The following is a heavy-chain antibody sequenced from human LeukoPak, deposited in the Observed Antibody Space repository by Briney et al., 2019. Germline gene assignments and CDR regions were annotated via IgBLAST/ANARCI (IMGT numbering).Heavy chain of an antibody. J-gene: IGHJ4*02. Sequence: ASVKVSCKASGYTFTSYYMHWVRQAPGRGLEWMGIINPSGGSTSYAQKFQGRVTMTRDTSTSTVYMELSSLRSEDTAVYYCARDMISYGYDYWGQGTLVTVSS. D-gene: IGHD5-18*01. CDR2: INPSGGST. CDR3: ARDMISYGYDY. CDR1: GYTFTSYY. V-gene: IGHV1-46*01.